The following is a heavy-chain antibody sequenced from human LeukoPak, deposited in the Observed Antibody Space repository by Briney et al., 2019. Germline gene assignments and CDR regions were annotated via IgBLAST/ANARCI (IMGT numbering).Heavy chain of an antibody. D-gene: IGHD6-19*01. CDR1: GFTFSSYW. CDR2: INSDGSST. Sequence: GGSLRLSCAASGFTFSSYWMHWVRQAPGKGLVWVSRINSDGSSTSYADSVKGRFTISRDNAKNTLYLQMNSLRAEDTAVYYCARVPLARPRGWAFDIWGQGTMVTVSS. V-gene: IGHV3-74*01. CDR3: ARVPLARPRGWAFDI. J-gene: IGHJ3*02.